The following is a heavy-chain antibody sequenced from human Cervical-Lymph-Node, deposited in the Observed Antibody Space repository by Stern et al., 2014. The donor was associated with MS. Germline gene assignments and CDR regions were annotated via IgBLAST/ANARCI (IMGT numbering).Heavy chain of an antibody. CDR3: AKDILWI. D-gene: IGHD5-12*01. J-gene: IGHJ4*02. CDR1: GFIFTNEW. Sequence: EVQLVQSGGDLVQPGGSLRLSCVASGFIFTNEWMHWVRRAPGEGLVWVASVNMDGSGTFYADSVKGRFTISRDNTKNTVYLQMNSLIAEDTAIYYCAKDILWIWGQGSLVTVSS. CDR2: VNMDGSGT. V-gene: IGHV3-74*01.